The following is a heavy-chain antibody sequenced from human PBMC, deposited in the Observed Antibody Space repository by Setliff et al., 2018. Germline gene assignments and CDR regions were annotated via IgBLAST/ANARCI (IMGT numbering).Heavy chain of an antibody. V-gene: IGHV4-34*01. CDR1: GGSFSGYY. CDR3: ARGKNGSRQLVVLGWFDP. D-gene: IGHD1-26*01. J-gene: IGHJ5*02. CDR2: INHSGSN. Sequence: PSETLSLTCAFYGGSFSGYYWSWIRQPPGKGLEWIGAINHSGSNNYNPSLKSRVTISVDTSQNQFSLKLSSVTAADTAVYYCARGKNGSRQLVVLGWFDPWGQGTLVTVSS.